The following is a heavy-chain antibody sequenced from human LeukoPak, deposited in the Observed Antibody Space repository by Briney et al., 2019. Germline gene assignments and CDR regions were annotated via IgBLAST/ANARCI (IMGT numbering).Heavy chain of an antibody. CDR2: MDPNSGNT. J-gene: IGHJ6*02. CDR1: GYTFTSYD. V-gene: IGHV1-8*01. Sequence: ASVKVSCRASGYTFTSYDINWVRQATGQGLEWMGWMDPNSGNTGYAQKFQGRVTMTRNTSISTAYMELSSLRSEDTAVYYCARGWGFEDIVVVPAAPYYYGMDVWGRGTTVTVSS. D-gene: IGHD2-2*01. CDR3: ARGWGFEDIVVVPAAPYYYGMDV.